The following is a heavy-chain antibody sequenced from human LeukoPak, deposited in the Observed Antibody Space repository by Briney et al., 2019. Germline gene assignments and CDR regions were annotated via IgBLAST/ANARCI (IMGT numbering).Heavy chain of an antibody. CDR1: GGTFSSYA. Sequence: ASVKVSCKASGGTFSSYAISWVRQAPGQGLEWMGRIIPILGIANYAQKFQGRVTITADKSTSTAYMELSSLRSDDTAVYYCAREGRARASDYWGQGTLVTVSS. D-gene: IGHD1-26*01. CDR2: IIPILGIA. J-gene: IGHJ4*02. V-gene: IGHV1-69*04. CDR3: AREGRARASDY.